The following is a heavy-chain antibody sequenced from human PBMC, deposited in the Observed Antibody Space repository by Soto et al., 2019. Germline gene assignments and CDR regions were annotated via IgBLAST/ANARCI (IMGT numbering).Heavy chain of an antibody. Sequence: GGSLRLSCAASGFTFSHAWINWVRLAPGKGLEWVGRIKSKTDGGTTDFAAPVKGRFAISRDDSRNTVYMQMNSLKTEDTAVYYCTTARSGSYYKGEYFQHWGQGTRVTVSS. CDR3: TTARSGSYYKGEYFQH. D-gene: IGHD3-10*01. CDR2: IKSKTDGGTT. CDR1: GFTFSHAW. V-gene: IGHV3-15*07. J-gene: IGHJ1*01.